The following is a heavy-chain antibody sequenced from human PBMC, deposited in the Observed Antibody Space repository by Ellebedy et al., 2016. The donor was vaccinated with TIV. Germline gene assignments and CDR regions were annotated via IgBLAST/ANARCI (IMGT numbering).Heavy chain of an antibody. CDR1: GGSISRSSYY. CDR3: ARNPPTYNWVDS. Sequence: PSETLSLTCTVSGGSISRSSYYWGWIRQPPGKGLEWIGNIYYSGDTDYNPSLKSRVTISVDTSKNQFSLKLRSVTAADTAVYYCARNPPTYNWVDSWGQGTLVIVSS. CDR2: IYYSGDT. J-gene: IGHJ5*01. V-gene: IGHV4-39*01.